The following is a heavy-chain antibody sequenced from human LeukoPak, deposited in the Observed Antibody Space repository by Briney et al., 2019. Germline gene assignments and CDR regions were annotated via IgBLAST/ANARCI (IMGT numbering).Heavy chain of an antibody. CDR1: GYNFASYW. CDR2: IYPGDSDT. CDR3: ARRASYCSGGRCSSTAVDY. Sequence: GESLKISCWGSGYNFASYWIGWVRQMPGKGLEWMGTIYPGDSDTRYSPSFQGQVTISADKSISTAYLQWSSLKASDTAMYYCARRASYCSGGRCSSTAVDYWGQGTLVTVSS. J-gene: IGHJ4*02. V-gene: IGHV5-51*01. D-gene: IGHD2-15*01.